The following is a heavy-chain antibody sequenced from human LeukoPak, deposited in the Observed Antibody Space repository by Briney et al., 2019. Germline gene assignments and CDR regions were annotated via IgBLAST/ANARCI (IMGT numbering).Heavy chain of an antibody. CDR3: ARDPQGYSSSWFDY. J-gene: IGHJ4*02. D-gene: IGHD6-13*01. CDR1: AFPFRSYW. V-gene: IGHV3-74*01. CDR2: IDTDGSFT. Sequence: GGSLRLSSAASAFPFRSYWMHWVRQAPGKGLVWISRIDTDGSFTGYADSVKGRFTISRDNAKNSLYLQMNSLRAEDTAVYYCARDPQGYSSSWFDYWGQGTLVTVSS.